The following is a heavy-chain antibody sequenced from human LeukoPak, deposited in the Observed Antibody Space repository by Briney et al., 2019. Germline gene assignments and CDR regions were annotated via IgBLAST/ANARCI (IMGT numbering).Heavy chain of an antibody. CDR1: GYTFTGYY. J-gene: IGHJ6*02. D-gene: IGHD6-13*01. V-gene: IGHV1-2*04. Sequence: ASVKVSCKASGYTFTGYYMHWVRQAPGQGLEWMGWINPNSGGTNYAQKFQGWVTMTRDTSISTAYMELSRLRSEDTAVYYCARVGSAAAGYLYYYGMDVWGQGTTVTVSS. CDR3: ARVGSAAAGYLYYYGMDV. CDR2: INPNSGGT.